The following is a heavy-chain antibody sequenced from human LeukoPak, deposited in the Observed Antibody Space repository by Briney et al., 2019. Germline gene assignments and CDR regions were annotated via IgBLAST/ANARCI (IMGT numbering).Heavy chain of an antibody. V-gene: IGHV3-21*01. CDR3: ARDPGSKPVSLDY. CDR1: GFTFSSYS. D-gene: IGHD5/OR15-5a*01. CDR2: ISSGSSYI. J-gene: IGHJ4*02. Sequence: SGGSLRLSCAASGFTFSSYSMNWVRQAPGKGLEWVSSISSGSSYIYYADSVKGRFTISRDNAKNSLYLQMNSLRAEDTAVYYCARDPGSKPVSLDYWGQGTLVTVSS.